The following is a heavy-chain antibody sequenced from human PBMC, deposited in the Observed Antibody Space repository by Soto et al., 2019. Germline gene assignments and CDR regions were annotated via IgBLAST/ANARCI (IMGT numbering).Heavy chain of an antibody. Sequence: PSETLSLTCGVYGGSFSGYYWSWIRQPPGKGLEWIGEINHSGSTNYNPSLKSRVTISVDTSKNQFSLKLSSVTAADTAVYYCAARMVRGVLRADYWGQGTLVTVS. D-gene: IGHD3-10*01. V-gene: IGHV4-34*01. CDR2: INHSGST. J-gene: IGHJ4*02. CDR1: GGSFSGYY. CDR3: AARMVRGVLRADY.